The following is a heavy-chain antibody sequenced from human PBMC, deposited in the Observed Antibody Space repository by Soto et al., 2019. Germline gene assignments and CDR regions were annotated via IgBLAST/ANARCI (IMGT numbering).Heavy chain of an antibody. Sequence: QVQLVQSGAEVKKPGASEKVSCKASGYTFTSYYMHWVRQAPGQGLEWMGIINPSGGSTSYAQKFQGRVTMTRDTSTSTVYMELSSLRSEDTAVYYCARDSGRYDSSGYCLGYWGQGTLVTVSS. CDR3: ARDSGRYDSSGYCLGY. V-gene: IGHV1-46*01. J-gene: IGHJ4*02. CDR1: GYTFTSYY. D-gene: IGHD3-22*01. CDR2: INPSGGST.